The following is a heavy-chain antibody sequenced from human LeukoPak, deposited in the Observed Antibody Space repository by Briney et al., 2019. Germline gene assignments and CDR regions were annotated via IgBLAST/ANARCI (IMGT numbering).Heavy chain of an antibody. CDR3: ARGSPYSSSWWFGMDV. V-gene: IGHV1-18*01. D-gene: IGHD6-13*01. J-gene: IGHJ6*02. CDR1: GYTFTSYG. CDR2: ISAYNGNT. Sequence: ASVKVSCKASGYTFTSYGISWVRQAPGQGLEWMGWISAYNGNTNYAQKPQGRVTMTTDTSTSTAYMELRSLRSDDTAVYYCARGSPYSSSWWFGMDVWGQGTTVTVSS.